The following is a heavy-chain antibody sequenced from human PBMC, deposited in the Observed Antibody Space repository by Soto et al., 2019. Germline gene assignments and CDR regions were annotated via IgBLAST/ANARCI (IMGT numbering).Heavy chain of an antibody. CDR3: CGVVLFRGMDV. Sequence: SQTPSLTWAISGDSVSSSSAAWNWIRQSPSRGLEWLGRTYYRSKWIHEYAVSLESRITISPDTSKNQFSLQLYSVTPEDTAVYYCCGVVLFRGMDVWGLRTPV. V-gene: IGHV6-1*01. D-gene: IGHD3-3*01. CDR1: GDSVSSSSAA. CDR2: TYYRSKWIH. J-gene: IGHJ6*02.